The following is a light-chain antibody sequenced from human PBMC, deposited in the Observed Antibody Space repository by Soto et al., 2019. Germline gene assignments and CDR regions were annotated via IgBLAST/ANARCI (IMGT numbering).Light chain of an antibody. CDR2: AAS. Sequence: DIQMTQSPSSLSASVGDRVTITCRASQSISSYLNWYQQKPGKAPKLLIYAASSLQSGVPSRFSGSGSGTDFTLTISSLQPEDFATYYCQQSYSTLSYTFGQETKVDI. J-gene: IGKJ2*01. CDR1: QSISSY. V-gene: IGKV1-39*01. CDR3: QQSYSTLSYT.